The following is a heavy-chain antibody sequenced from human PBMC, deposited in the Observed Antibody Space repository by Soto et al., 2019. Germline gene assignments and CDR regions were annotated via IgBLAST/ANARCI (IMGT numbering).Heavy chain of an antibody. V-gene: IGHV4-61*08. Sequence: SETLSLTCSVSGDSVSSGDYYWSWIRQPPGKGLEWIGHVYFSGSTNYIPSLKSRLTMSVDTAKNQFSLKLTSVTAADTAVYYCARGAATVTPGWFDPWGQGIMVTVSS. J-gene: IGHJ5*02. CDR1: GDSVSSGDYY. D-gene: IGHD4-17*01. CDR2: VYFSGST. CDR3: ARGAATVTPGWFDP.